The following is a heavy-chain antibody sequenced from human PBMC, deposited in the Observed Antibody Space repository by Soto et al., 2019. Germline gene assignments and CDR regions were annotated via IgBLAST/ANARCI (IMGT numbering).Heavy chain of an antibody. Sequence: AESLRLSCAASGFTFSNAWLSWVRQAPGKGLEWVGRIKSKTDGGTTDYTAPVKGRFTISRDDSKNTLYLQMNSLKIEDTAVYYCTTGSTSTKNYWGQGTLVTVSS. CDR1: GFTFSNAW. V-gene: IGHV3-15*01. J-gene: IGHJ4*02. D-gene: IGHD6-6*01. CDR2: IKSKTDGGTT. CDR3: TTGSTSTKNY.